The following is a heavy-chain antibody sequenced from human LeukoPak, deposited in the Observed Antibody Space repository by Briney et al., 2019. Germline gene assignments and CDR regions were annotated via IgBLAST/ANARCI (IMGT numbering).Heavy chain of an antibody. J-gene: IGHJ4*02. CDR1: GFTFSSYG. V-gene: IGHV3-33*06. CDR3: AKESLVGVTPLIDY. Sequence: GRSLRLSCAASGFTFSSYGMHWVRQAPGKGLEWVAVIWYDGSNKYYADSVKGRFTISRDNSKNTVSLQMNSLRAEDTAVYYCAKESLVGVTPLIDYWGQGALVTVSS. D-gene: IGHD1-26*01. CDR2: IWYDGSNK.